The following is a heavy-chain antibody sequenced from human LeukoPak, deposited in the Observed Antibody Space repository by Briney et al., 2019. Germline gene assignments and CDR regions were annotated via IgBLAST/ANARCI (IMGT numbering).Heavy chain of an antibody. CDR1: GFTFSSYW. J-gene: IGHJ3*02. CDR3: ARGGYRFAFDI. CDR2: IKQDGSEK. V-gene: IGHV3-7*01. Sequence: GGSLRPSCAASGFTFSSYWMSWVRQAPGKGLEWVANIKQDGSEKYYVDSVKGRFTISRDNAKNSLYLQMNSLRAEDTAVYYCARGGYRFAFDIWGQGTMVIVSS. D-gene: IGHD5-24*01.